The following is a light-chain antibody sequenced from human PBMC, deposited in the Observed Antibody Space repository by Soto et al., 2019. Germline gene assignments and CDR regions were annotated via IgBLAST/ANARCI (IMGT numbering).Light chain of an antibody. J-gene: IGLJ1*01. Sequence: QSALTQPPSASGSPGQSVTISCTGTSSDIGVYNYVSWYQQHPGKAPKLMFYEVSERPSGVPDRFSGSKSGNTASLTVSGLQTEDEADYYCSSYAGSNNLYVFGTGTKLTVL. V-gene: IGLV2-8*01. CDR3: SSYAGSNNLYV. CDR1: SSDIGVYNY. CDR2: EVS.